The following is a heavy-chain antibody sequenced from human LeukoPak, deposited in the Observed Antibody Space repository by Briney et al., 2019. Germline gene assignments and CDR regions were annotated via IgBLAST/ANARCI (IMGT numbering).Heavy chain of an antibody. Sequence: SVKVSCKASGGAFSSYAISWVRQAPGQGLEWMGGIIPIFGTANYAQKFQGGVTITADESTSTAYMELSSLRSEDTAVYYCARNSYGDNYYMDVWGKGTTVTVSS. CDR3: ARNSYGDNYYMDV. J-gene: IGHJ6*03. CDR1: GGAFSSYA. CDR2: IIPIFGTA. D-gene: IGHD5-18*01. V-gene: IGHV1-69*13.